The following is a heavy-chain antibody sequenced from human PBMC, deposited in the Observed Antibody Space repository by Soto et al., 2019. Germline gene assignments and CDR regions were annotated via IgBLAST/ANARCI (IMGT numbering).Heavy chain of an antibody. V-gene: IGHV1-18*01. CDR3: AREGIVVVPAAIHYYGMDV. D-gene: IGHD2-2*02. Sequence: GASVKVSCKASGYTFNTYGISWVRQAPGQGLEWMGWISAYNGNTNYAQKLQGRVTMTTDTSTSTAYMELRSLRSDDTAVYYCAREGIVVVPAAIHYYGMDVWGQGTTVTVSS. J-gene: IGHJ6*02. CDR2: ISAYNGNT. CDR1: GYTFNTYG.